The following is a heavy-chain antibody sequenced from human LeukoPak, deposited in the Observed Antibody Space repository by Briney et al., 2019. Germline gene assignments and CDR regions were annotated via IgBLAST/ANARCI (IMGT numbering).Heavy chain of an antibody. D-gene: IGHD2-2*01. Sequence: ASVKVSCKASGYTFTGYYMHWVRQAPGQGLEWMGWINPNSGGTNYAQKFQGRVTMTRDTSISTAYMELSRLRSDDTAVYYCARSQGAVWGVVVPAASDYWGQGTLVTVSS. V-gene: IGHV1-2*02. CDR1: GYTFTGYY. CDR3: ARSQGAVWGVVVPAASDY. J-gene: IGHJ4*02. CDR2: INPNSGGT.